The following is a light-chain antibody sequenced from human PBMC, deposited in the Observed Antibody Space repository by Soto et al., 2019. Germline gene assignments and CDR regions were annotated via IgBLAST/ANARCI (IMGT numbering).Light chain of an antibody. CDR1: QSISDT. CDR2: GAS. CDR3: QQRSVWPIT. Sequence: QERRATLSCRASQSISDTLAWYQQKPGQAPRLLIYGASTRAPGFPARFSGSGSGTDFTLTISSLEPEDFAVYYCQQRSVWPITFGQGTRLEIK. J-gene: IGKJ5*01. V-gene: IGKV3-11*01.